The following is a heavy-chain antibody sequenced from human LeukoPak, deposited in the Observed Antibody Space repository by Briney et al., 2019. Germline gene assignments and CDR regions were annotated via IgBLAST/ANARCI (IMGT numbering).Heavy chain of an antibody. V-gene: IGHV3-30*02. CDR2: IRYDGSNK. D-gene: IGHD3-9*01. Sequence: WGSLRLSCAASGFTFSSYGMHWVRQAPGKGLEWVAFIRYDGSNKYYADSVKGRFTISRDNSKNTLYLQMNSLRAEDTAVYYCAKEEPYDILTGYFYYYYMDVWGKGTTVTISS. CDR1: GFTFSSYG. CDR3: AKEEPYDILTGYFYYYYMDV. J-gene: IGHJ6*03.